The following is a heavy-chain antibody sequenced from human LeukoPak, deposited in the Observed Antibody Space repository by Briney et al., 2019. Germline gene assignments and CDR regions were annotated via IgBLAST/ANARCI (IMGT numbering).Heavy chain of an antibody. CDR3: ARGGVDYYGSGTYYLMYYFDY. CDR2: ISGSGGAT. V-gene: IGHV3-23*01. CDR1: GFTFFNAW. D-gene: IGHD3-10*01. Sequence: PGGSLRLSCAASGFTFFNAWMSWVRQAPGKGLEWVSGISGSGGATYYADSVKGRFTISRDDPHNTLYLQMNSLRAEDTAVYFCARGGVDYYGSGTYYLMYYFDYWGRGALVTVSS. J-gene: IGHJ4*02.